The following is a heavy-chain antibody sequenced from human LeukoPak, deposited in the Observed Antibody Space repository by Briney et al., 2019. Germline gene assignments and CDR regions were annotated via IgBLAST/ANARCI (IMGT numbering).Heavy chain of an antibody. V-gene: IGHV4-39*07. CDR3: ARDPGIVVVPAYENAFDI. CDR2: IYYSGST. CDR1: GGSISSSSYY. Sequence: SETLSLTCTVSGGSISSSSYYWGWIRQPPGKGLEWIGSIYYSGSTYYNPSLKSRVTISVDTSKNQFSPKLSSVTAADTAVYYCARDPGIVVVPAYENAFDIWGQGTMVTVSS. J-gene: IGHJ3*02. D-gene: IGHD2-2*01.